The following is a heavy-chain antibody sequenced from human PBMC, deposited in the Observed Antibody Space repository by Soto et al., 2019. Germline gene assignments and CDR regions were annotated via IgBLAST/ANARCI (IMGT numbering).Heavy chain of an antibody. J-gene: IGHJ4*02. V-gene: IGHV4-31*03. CDR1: GGSISSGGYC. CDR2: MYNSGST. Sequence: QVQLQESGPGLVKPSQTLSLTCTVSGGSISSGGYCWSWIRQHPGEGLEWIGFMYNSGSTSYNPSLKSRATISVDTSTNQFSLNLRSVTAAXXXXXXXXXXXXXXXVDYWGQGTLVTVSS. CDR3: XXXXXXXXVDY.